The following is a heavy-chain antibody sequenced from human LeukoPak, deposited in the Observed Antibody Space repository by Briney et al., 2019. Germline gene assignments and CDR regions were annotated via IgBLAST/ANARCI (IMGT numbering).Heavy chain of an antibody. V-gene: IGHV1-69*05. D-gene: IGHD4-11*01. CDR3: ARGTTSTSTLDAYYYYYYMDV. J-gene: IGHJ6*03. Sequence: SVKVSCKASGGTFSSWAISWVRQAPGQGLEWMGGIIPIFGTANYAQKFQGRVTITTDESTSTAYMELSSLRSEDTAVYYCARGTTSTSTLDAYYYYYYMDVWGKGTTVTVSS. CDR1: GGTFSSWA. CDR2: IIPIFGTA.